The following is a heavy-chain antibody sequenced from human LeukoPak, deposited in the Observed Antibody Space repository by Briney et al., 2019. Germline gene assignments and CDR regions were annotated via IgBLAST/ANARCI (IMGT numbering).Heavy chain of an antibody. Sequence: SETLSLTCTVSGGSISSYYWSWIRQPPGEGLEWIGYIFYSGSTNYNPSLKSRVTISVDTSKHQFSLKLSSVTAADTAVFYCARALFSGSYNGAFDIWGQGTMVTVSS. J-gene: IGHJ3*02. CDR1: GGSISSYY. V-gene: IGHV4-59*01. D-gene: IGHD1-26*01. CDR3: ARALFSGSYNGAFDI. CDR2: IFYSGST.